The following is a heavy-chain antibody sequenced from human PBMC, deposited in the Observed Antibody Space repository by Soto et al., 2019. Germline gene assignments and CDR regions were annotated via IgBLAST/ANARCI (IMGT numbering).Heavy chain of an antibody. CDR2: IIPILGIA. CDR3: ARFLNKIAVAGTVYYYYGMDV. J-gene: IGHJ6*02. Sequence: SVKVSCKASGGTFSSYTISWVRQAPGQGLEWMGRIIPILGIANYAQKFQGRVTITADKSTSTAYMELSSLRSEDTAVYYCARFLNKIAVAGTVYYYYGMDVWGQGTTVTVSS. CDR1: GGTFSSYT. D-gene: IGHD6-19*01. V-gene: IGHV1-69*02.